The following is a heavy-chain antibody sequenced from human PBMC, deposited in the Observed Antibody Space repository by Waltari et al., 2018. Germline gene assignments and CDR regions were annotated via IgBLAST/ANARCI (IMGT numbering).Heavy chain of an antibody. Sequence: EVQLVESGGGLVQPGRSLRLSCAASGFTFDDYAMHWVRQAPGKGLEWVSGISWNSGSIGYADSGKGRFTISRDNAKNSLYLQMNSLRAEDTALYYCAKDRSGDFPDAFDIWGQGTMVTVSS. J-gene: IGHJ3*02. CDR1: GFTFDDYA. D-gene: IGHD3-3*01. CDR3: AKDRSGDFPDAFDI. V-gene: IGHV3-9*01. CDR2: ISWNSGSI.